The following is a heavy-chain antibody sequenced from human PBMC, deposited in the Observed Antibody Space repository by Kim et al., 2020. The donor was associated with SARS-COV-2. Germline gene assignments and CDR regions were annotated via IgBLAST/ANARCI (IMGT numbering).Heavy chain of an antibody. V-gene: IGHV4-30-2*04. J-gene: IGHJ3*02. CDR3: ARVVRGATGAFDI. Sequence: YNPSLKSRVTISVDTSKNQFSLKLSSVTAADTAVYYCARVVRGATGAFDIWGQGTMVTVSS. D-gene: IGHD3-10*01.